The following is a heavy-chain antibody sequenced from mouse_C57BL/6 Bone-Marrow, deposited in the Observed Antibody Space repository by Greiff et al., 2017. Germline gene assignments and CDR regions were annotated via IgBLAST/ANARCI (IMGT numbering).Heavy chain of an antibody. V-gene: IGHV2-6*01. CDR3: ASLLPQGAY. CDR2: IWGVGST. J-gene: IGHJ3*01. Sequence: VQLQQSGPGLVAPSQSLSITCTVSGFSLTSYGVDWVRQSPGKGLEWLGVIWGVGSTNYNSALKSRLSISKDNSKSQVFLKMNSLQTDDTAVYYCASLLPQGAYWGQGTLVTVSA. D-gene: IGHD2-1*01. CDR1: GFSLTSYG.